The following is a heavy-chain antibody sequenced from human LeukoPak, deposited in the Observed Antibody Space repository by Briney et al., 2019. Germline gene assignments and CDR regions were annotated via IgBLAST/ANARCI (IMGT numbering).Heavy chain of an antibody. CDR3: ARTQYYDILTGYFDY. D-gene: IGHD3-9*01. Sequence: GGSLRLSRAASGFTFSSYSMNWVRQAPGKGLEWVSSISSSSSYIYYADSVKGRFTISRDNAKNSLYLQMNSLRAEDTAVYYCARTQYYDILTGYFDYWGQGTLVTVSS. CDR1: GFTFSSYS. V-gene: IGHV3-21*01. J-gene: IGHJ4*02. CDR2: ISSSSSYI.